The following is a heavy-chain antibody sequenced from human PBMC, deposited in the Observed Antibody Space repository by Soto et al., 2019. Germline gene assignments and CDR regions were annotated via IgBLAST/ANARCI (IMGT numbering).Heavy chain of an antibody. Sequence: ASVKVSCKASGYTFTSYDINWVRQATGQGLEWMGWMNPNSGNTGYAQKFQGRVTMTRNTSISTAYMKLSSLRSEDTAVYYCARGRGDYDILTGYYPIYYYYYYMDVWGKGTTVTV. J-gene: IGHJ6*03. CDR1: GYTFTSYD. V-gene: IGHV1-8*01. D-gene: IGHD3-9*01. CDR2: MNPNSGNT. CDR3: ARGRGDYDILTGYYPIYYYYYYMDV.